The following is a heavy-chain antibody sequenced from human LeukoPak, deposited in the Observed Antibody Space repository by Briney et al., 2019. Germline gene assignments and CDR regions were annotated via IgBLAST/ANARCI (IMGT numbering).Heavy chain of an antibody. V-gene: IGHV3-11*01. Sequence: GGSLRLSCAASGFSFNESYMTWIRQASGKGLEWVAYISGRSYSMYYADSVKGRFNISRDNCLNSLYLHMSSLRADDTAVYYCVRGKRRFDYWGQGTLVTVSS. CDR2: ISGRSYSM. J-gene: IGHJ4*02. CDR1: GFSFNESY. CDR3: VRGKRRFDY.